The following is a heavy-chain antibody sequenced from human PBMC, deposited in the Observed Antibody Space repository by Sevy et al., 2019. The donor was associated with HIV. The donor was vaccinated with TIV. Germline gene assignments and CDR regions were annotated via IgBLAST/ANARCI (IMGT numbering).Heavy chain of an antibody. CDR3: ATHKTTVSSLDV. Sequence: GGSLRLSCAASGFTFSNYWMHWVRQAPGKGLVWVSRINTDGSTTSYADSVKGRFTISRDNAKNTLYLQMNSLRSEDTAVYYCATHKTTVSSLDVWGKGTMVTVSS. CDR1: GFTFSNYW. D-gene: IGHD4-4*01. J-gene: IGHJ6*04. V-gene: IGHV3-74*01. CDR2: INTDGSTT.